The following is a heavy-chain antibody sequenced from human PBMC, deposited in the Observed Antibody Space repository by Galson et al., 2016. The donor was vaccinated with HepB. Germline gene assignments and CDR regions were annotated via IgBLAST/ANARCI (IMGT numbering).Heavy chain of an antibody. CDR1: GFTFSRHV. D-gene: IGHD5-12*01. CDR2: ISWTSHMI. V-gene: IGHV3-9*01. Sequence: SLRLSCAASGFTFSRHVMHWVRQAPGKGLEWVSGISWTSHMIGYADSVKGRFTISRDNAKNSLYLQMNSLRVEDTGLYYCAKARARGDYTGYLAETDSWGQGALVTVSS. J-gene: IGHJ5*01. CDR3: AKARARGDYTGYLAETDS.